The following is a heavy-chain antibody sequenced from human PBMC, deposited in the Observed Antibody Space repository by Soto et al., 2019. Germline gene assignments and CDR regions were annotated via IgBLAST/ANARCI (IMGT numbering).Heavy chain of an antibody. V-gene: IGHV1-69*01. CDR1: GGTLGSYA. Sequence: GASVEVSCKDSGGTLGSYAISWVRQDTGQGLEWMGGIIPIFGTANYAQKFQGRVTITADASTSTAYMELSSLRSEDTAVYYCARDQDCSGGSCYSGDLYWFDPWGQGTLVTVSS. J-gene: IGHJ5*02. CDR2: IIPIFGTA. CDR3: ARDQDCSGGSCYSGDLYWFDP. D-gene: IGHD2-15*01.